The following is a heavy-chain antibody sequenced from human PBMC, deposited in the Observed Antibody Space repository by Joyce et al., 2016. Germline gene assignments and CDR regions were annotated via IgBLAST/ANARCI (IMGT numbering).Heavy chain of an antibody. CDR1: GFSFSGYG. CDR2: ISTDGRNE. Sequence: AASGFSFSGYGMDWVRQAPGKGLEWVALISTDGRNEYYADSVKGRFTISRDNSKNTLYLQMNSLRSEDTAVYYCAKDRDYWVRFEHWGQGSLVTVSS. J-gene: IGHJ4*02. CDR3: AKDRDYWVRFEH. V-gene: IGHV3-30*18. D-gene: IGHD4-17*01.